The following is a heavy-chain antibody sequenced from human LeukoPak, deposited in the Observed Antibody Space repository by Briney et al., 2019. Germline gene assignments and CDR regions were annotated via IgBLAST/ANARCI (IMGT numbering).Heavy chain of an antibody. CDR1: GGSFSDYY. Sequence: SETLSLTCAVCGGSFSDYYWSWIRQPPGKGLEWIGEINHSGSTNYNPFLKSRVTISVDTSKSQFSLKLSSVTAADTAVYYCARGRYPGIAAAGHYGMDVWGKGTTVTVSS. CDR3: ARGRYPGIAAAGHYGMDV. V-gene: IGHV4-34*01. J-gene: IGHJ6*04. D-gene: IGHD6-13*01. CDR2: INHSGST.